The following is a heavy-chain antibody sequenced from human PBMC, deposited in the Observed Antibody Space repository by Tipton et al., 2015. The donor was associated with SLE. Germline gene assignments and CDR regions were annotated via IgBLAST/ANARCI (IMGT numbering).Heavy chain of an antibody. V-gene: IGHV4-59*11. Sequence: TLSLTCTVSGGSISSHYWSWIRQPPGKGLEWIGYIYYSGSTNYNPSLKSRVTILVDTSKNQFSLKLSSVTAADTAVYYCAKGWLWCFDLWGRGTLVTVSS. CDR2: IYYSGST. D-gene: IGHD5-12*01. CDR1: GGSISSHY. J-gene: IGHJ2*01. CDR3: AKGWLWCFDL.